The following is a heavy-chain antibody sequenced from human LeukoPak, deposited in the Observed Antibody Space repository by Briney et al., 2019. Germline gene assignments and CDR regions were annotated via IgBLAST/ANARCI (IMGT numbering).Heavy chain of an antibody. CDR3: AGKDYDFWSGSEPRDY. J-gene: IGHJ4*02. D-gene: IGHD3-3*01. Sequence: PGGSLRLSCAASGFTFSSYAMSWVRQPPGKGLEWIGEIYHSGSTNYNPSLKSRVTISVDKSKNQFSLKLSSVTAADTAVYYCAGKDYDFWSGSEPRDYWGQGTLVTVSS. V-gene: IGHV4-4*02. CDR2: IYHSGST. CDR1: GFTFSSYAM.